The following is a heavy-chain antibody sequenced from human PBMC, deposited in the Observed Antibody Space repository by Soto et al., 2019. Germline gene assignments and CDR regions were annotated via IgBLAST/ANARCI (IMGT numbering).Heavy chain of an antibody. CDR3: ARDPGSYYDSSALDY. J-gene: IGHJ4*02. CDR1: GFTFSSYW. CDR2: IKQDGSEK. Sequence: EGSLRLSCAASGFTFSSYWMSWVRQAPGKGLEWVANIKQDGSEKYYVDSVKGRFTISRDNAKNSLYLQMNSLRAEDTAVYYCARDPGSYYDSSALDYWGKGTLVTVSS. D-gene: IGHD3-22*01. V-gene: IGHV3-7*03.